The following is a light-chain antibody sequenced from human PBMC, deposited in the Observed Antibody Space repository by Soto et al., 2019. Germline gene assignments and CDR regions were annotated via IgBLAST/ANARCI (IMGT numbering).Light chain of an antibody. CDR2: EVN. V-gene: IGLV2-8*01. Sequence: QSALTQPPSASGSPGQSVTISCTGTSSDVGGYNYVSWYQQYPGEAPKLMIYEVNKRPSGVPDRFSGSKSGNTASLTVSGLQAEDEADYYCSSYAGSNNLVFGGGTKLTVL. CDR3: SSYAGSNNLV. J-gene: IGLJ2*01. CDR1: SSDVGGYNY.